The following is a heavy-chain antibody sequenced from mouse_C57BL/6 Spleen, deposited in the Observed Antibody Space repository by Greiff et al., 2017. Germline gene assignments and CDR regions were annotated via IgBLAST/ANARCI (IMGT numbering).Heavy chain of an antibody. V-gene: IGHV1-75*01. J-gene: IGHJ4*01. CDR2: IFPGSGST. Sequence: VQLQESGPELVKPGASVKISCKASGYTFTDYYINWVKQRPGQGLEWIGWIFPGSGSTYYNEKFKGKATLTVDTSSSTAYMLLSSLTSEDSAVYFCARRKYGSSYDYYAMDYWGQGTSVTVSS. CDR3: ARRKYGSSYDYYAMDY. D-gene: IGHD1-1*01. CDR1: GYTFTDYY.